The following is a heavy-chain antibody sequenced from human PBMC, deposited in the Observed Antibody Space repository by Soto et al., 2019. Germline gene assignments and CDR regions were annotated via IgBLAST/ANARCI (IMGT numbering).Heavy chain of an antibody. CDR2: ISGSNDDT. CDR1: GYTFSSYG. CDR3: ARLAAAGTGMRY. V-gene: IGHV1-18*01. D-gene: IGHD6-13*01. Sequence: VQLVQSGAEVKRPGASVKVSCKTSGYTFSSYGINWVRQAPEEGLDWVGWISGSNDDTDYAQKFHGRVTLTTDTSTRTAYMELRSLSSDDTAAYYCARLAAAGTGMRYWGQGTQVTVSS. J-gene: IGHJ4*02.